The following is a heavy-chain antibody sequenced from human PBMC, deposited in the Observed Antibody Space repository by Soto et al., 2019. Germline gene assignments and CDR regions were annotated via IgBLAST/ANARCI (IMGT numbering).Heavy chain of an antibody. J-gene: IGHJ3*02. CDR1: GGSISTYY. Sequence: SXTLSLTCTVAGGSISTYYCTWIQQTPGKGLAWLGYNHYRGSTNYNPSLQSRATISVDTSKNQFSLKLSSVTAAHTAVYYCARGLISGHYLYDAFDIWGQGTMVTVSS. D-gene: IGHD3-22*01. CDR2: NHYRGST. CDR3: ARGLISGHYLYDAFDI. V-gene: IGHV4-59*01.